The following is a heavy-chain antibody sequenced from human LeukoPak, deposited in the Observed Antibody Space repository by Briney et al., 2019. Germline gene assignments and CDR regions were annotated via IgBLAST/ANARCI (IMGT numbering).Heavy chain of an antibody. V-gene: IGHV1-8*03. CDR3: ARRCSGGSCYGYDSFNI. CDR2: MIPICGTT. CDR1: GYTFTSYA. D-gene: IGHD2-15*01. Sequence: ASVKVSCKASGYTFTSYAINWVRQATGQGLEWMGWMIPICGTTGYAQKFQGRVAITADESTSTAYMELSSLRSEDTAVYYCARRCSGGSCYGYDSFNIGSQATIVTVSS. J-gene: IGHJ3*02.